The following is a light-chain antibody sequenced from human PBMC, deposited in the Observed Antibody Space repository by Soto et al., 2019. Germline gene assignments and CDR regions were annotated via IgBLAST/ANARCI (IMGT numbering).Light chain of an antibody. Sequence: QPVLTQPPSVSGAPGQRVTISCSGTSSNIGAGYDVHWYQQLPGTAPKLLIYGNSNRLSGVPDRFSGSKSGTSASLAITGLQADDEDDYYCQSYDSSLSHWLFGGGTKLTVL. V-gene: IGLV1-40*01. CDR2: GNS. CDR3: QSYDSSLSHWL. J-gene: IGLJ3*02. CDR1: SSNIGAGYD.